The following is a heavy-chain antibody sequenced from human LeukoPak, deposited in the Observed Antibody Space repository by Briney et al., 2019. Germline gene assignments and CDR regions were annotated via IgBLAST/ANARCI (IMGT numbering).Heavy chain of an antibody. CDR1: GFTFNRYA. V-gene: IGHV3-30*04. J-gene: IGHJ4*02. D-gene: IGHD3-22*01. CDR3: ASRITMIVVPPDY. Sequence: PGRSLRLSCAASGFTFNRYALHWVRQAPGKGLEWVAVISYDGSNKYYADSVKGRFTISRDNSKNTLYLRMNSLRPEDTAVYYCASRITMIVVPPDYWGQGTLVTVSS. CDR2: ISYDGSNK.